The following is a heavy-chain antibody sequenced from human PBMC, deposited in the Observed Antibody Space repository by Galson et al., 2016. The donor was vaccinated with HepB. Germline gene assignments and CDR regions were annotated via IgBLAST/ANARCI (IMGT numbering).Heavy chain of an antibody. Sequence: SLRLSCAASGFFFSGRAMSWVRQAPGKGLEWVSGINRYGATTGYAASVKGRFTISRDNSNNTLYLQMNSLRTEDTAGYYCARDDYSGGRGSPDYWGQGTLGTVSS. CDR2: INRYGATT. CDR1: GFFFSGRA. V-gene: IGHV3-23*01. J-gene: IGHJ4*02. CDR3: ARDDYSGGRGSPDY. D-gene: IGHD4/OR15-4a*01.